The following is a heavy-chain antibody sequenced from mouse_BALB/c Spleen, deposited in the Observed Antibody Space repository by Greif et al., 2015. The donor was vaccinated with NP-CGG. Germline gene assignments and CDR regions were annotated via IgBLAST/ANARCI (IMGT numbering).Heavy chain of an antibody. CDR3: ARMNYYYWFAY. Sequence: EVHLVESGPELVKPGASVKMSCKASGYTFTSYVMHWVEQKPGQGLEWIGYINPYNDGTKYNEKFKGKATLTSDKSSSTAYMELSSLTSEESAVYYCARMNYYYWFAYWGQGTLVTVSA. CDR1: GYTFTSYV. V-gene: IGHV1-14*01. D-gene: IGHD1-1*01. CDR2: INPYNDGT. J-gene: IGHJ3*01.